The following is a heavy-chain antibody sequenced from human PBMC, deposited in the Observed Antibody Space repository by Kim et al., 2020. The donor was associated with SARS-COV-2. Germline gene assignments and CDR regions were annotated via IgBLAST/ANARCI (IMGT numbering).Heavy chain of an antibody. D-gene: IGHD1-26*01. J-gene: IGHJ3*02. CDR1: GFSFSDSA. Sequence: GGSLRLSCAASGFSFSDSAMHWVRQASGKGLEGVGRIRSKANNYETVYAVSVRGRFRISRDDSKNTAFLQMNSLKTEDTAMYYCSRGPPQTDSYWDAFDIWGQGTKVTVSS. V-gene: IGHV3-73*01. CDR2: IRSKANNYET. CDR3: SRGPPQTDSYWDAFDI.